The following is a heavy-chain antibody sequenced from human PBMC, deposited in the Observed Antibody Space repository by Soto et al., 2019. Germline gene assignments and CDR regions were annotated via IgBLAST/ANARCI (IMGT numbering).Heavy chain of an antibody. CDR1: GFTFSNYR. V-gene: IGHV3-48*02. CDR3: ARLDGSDTDFDY. Sequence: EVQLVESGGGLVQPGGSLRLSCAASGFTFSNYRMNWVRQAPGKGLEWVSYISGSSTTIYYADSVKGRFTISRDNAKNSLYLQMNSLRDEDTAVYYCARLDGSDTDFDYWGQGTLVTVSS. CDR2: ISGSSTTI. D-gene: IGHD1-26*01. J-gene: IGHJ4*02.